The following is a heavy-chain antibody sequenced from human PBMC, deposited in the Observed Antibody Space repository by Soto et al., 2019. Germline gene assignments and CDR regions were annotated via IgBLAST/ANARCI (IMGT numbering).Heavy chain of an antibody. J-gene: IGHJ6*02. CDR1: GYTFTSYG. V-gene: IGHV1-18*01. Sequence: ASVKVSCKASGYTFTSYGISWVRQAPGQGLEWTGWISAYNGNTNYAQKLQGRVTMTTDTSTSTAYMELRSLRSDDTAVYYCARGGKNLHTPATGYGMDVWGQGTTVTVSS. CDR2: ISAYNGNT. D-gene: IGHD4-4*01. CDR3: ARGGKNLHTPATGYGMDV.